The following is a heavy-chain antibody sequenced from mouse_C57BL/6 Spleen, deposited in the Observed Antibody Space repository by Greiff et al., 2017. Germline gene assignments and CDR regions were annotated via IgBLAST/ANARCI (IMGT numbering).Heavy chain of an antibody. CDR1: GYTFTSYW. J-gene: IGHJ3*01. CDR2: IDPSDSYT. V-gene: IGHV1-69*01. Sequence: QVQLQQPGAELVMPGASVKLSCKASGYTFTSYWMHWVKQRPGQGLEWIGEIDPSDSYTNYNQKFKGKSTVTVDKSSSTAYMQLSSLTSEDSAVYYCATSLRDWFAYWGQGTLVTVSA. D-gene: IGHD1-1*01. CDR3: ATSLRDWFAY.